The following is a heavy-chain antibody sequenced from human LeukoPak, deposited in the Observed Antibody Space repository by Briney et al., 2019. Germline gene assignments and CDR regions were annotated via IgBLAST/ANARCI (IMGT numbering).Heavy chain of an antibody. V-gene: IGHV4-61*02. CDR1: GGPISSGSYY. J-gene: IGHJ4*02. CDR3: ARSYYDILTGYYNPYYFDY. Sequence: PSETLSLTCTVSGGPISSGSYYWSWIRQPAGKGLEWIGRIYTSGSTNYNPSLKSRVTMSVDTSKNQFSLKLSSVTAADTAVYYCARSYYDILTGYYNPYYFDYWGQGTLVTVSS. CDR2: IYTSGST. D-gene: IGHD3-9*01.